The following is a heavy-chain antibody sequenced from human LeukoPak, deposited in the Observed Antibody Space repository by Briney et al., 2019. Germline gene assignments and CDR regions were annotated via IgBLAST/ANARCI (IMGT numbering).Heavy chain of an antibody. CDR1: GYSLSSGYY. Sequence: PSETLSLTCTLSGYSLSSGYYWGWIRQPPGKGLERIGSIYHSGSTYYNPSLTSRVSISVDTSKSQFSLKLSSVTAADTAVYYCARHWDYYDSSGLLDYWGQGTLVTVSS. D-gene: IGHD3-22*01. V-gene: IGHV4-38-2*02. J-gene: IGHJ4*02. CDR2: IYHSGST. CDR3: ARHWDYYDSSGLLDY.